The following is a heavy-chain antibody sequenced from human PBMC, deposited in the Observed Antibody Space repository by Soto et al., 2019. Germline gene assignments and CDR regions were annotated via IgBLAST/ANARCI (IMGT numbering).Heavy chain of an antibody. Sequence: QVQLVESGGGVVQPGRSLRLSCEASGFTFRSYGMHWVRQAPGKGLEWVAVVSYDGSNKLYAASVKDRFIISIDNSKNTLYLQMNSLRAEDTALYYCAKDQKITALSDFDSWGQGTLVTVSS. J-gene: IGHJ4*02. V-gene: IGHV3-30*18. D-gene: IGHD3-16*01. CDR2: VSYDGSNK. CDR3: AKDQKITALSDFDS. CDR1: GFTFRSYG.